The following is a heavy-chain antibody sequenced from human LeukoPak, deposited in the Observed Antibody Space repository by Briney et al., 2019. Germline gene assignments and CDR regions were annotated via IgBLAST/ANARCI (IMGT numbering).Heavy chain of an antibody. Sequence: ASVKVSCKASGYTFTSYYMHWVRQAPGQGLEWMGIINPSGGSTSYAQKFQGRVTMTRDVSTSTVYMELSSLRSEDTAVYYCARDRGGYCTNGVCYHYYYYYMDVWGKGTTVTVSS. J-gene: IGHJ6*03. D-gene: IGHD2-8*01. CDR2: INPSGGST. V-gene: IGHV1-46*01. CDR3: ARDRGGYCTNGVCYHYYYYYMDV. CDR1: GYTFTSYY.